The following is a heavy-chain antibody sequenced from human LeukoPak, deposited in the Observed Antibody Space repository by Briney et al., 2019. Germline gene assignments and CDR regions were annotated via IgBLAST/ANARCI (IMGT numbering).Heavy chain of an antibody. Sequence: PSETLSLTCAVYGGSFSGYYWSWIRQPPGKGLEWIGEINHSGSTNYNPSLKSRVTISVDTSKNQFSLKLSSVTTADTAVYYCASTYYDSSGYPDYYYYYYYMDVWGKGTTVTISS. CDR3: ASTYYDSSGYPDYYYYYYYMDV. V-gene: IGHV4-34*01. J-gene: IGHJ6*03. CDR1: GGSFSGYY. D-gene: IGHD3-22*01. CDR2: INHSGST.